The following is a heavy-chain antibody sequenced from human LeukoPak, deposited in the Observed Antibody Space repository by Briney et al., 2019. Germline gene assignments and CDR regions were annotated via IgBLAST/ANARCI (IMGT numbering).Heavy chain of an antibody. CDR3: ARKRSPGAFDI. V-gene: IGHV3-48*03. CDR2: MSSRDNTR. J-gene: IGHJ3*02. CDR1: GFTFSSFE. Sequence: GGSLRLSCSASGFTFSSFEMDWVRQAPGKGLEWISYMSSRDNTRYYAESVRGRFTMSRDNAKNSLYLQMNSLRAEDTAVYYCARKRSPGAFDIWGQGTMVTVSS.